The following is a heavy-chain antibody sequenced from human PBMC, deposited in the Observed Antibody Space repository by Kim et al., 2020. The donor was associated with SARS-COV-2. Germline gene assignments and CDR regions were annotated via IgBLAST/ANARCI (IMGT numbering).Heavy chain of an antibody. CDR2: K. CDR3: AKERVYGWFDP. D-gene: IGHD3-10*01. V-gene: IGHV3-30*02. Sequence: KYYADSVKGRFTISRDNSKNTLYLQMNSLRAEDTAVYYCAKERVYGWFDPWGQGTLVTVSS. J-gene: IGHJ5*02.